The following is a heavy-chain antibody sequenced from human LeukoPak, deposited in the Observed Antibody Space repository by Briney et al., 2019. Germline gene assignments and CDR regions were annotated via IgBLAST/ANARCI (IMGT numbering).Heavy chain of an antibody. CDR2: IYHSGST. CDR1: GYSISSGYY. J-gene: IGHJ4*02. D-gene: IGHD3-9*01. V-gene: IGHV4-38-2*02. Sequence: SETLSLTCTVSGYSISSGYYWGWIRQPPGKGLEWIGSIYHSGSTYYNPSLKSRVTISVDTSKNQFSLKLSSVTAADTAVYYCASEYFDWLSPTYYWGQGTLSPSPQ. CDR3: ASEYFDWLSPTYY.